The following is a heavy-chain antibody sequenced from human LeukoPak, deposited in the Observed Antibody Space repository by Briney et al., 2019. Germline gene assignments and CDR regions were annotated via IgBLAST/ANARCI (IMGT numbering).Heavy chain of an antibody. CDR1: GFTFSSYW. D-gene: IGHD3-22*01. CDR2: INSDGSST. V-gene: IGHV3-74*01. CDR3: ARVRTNYYDSRDAFDI. Sequence: GGSLRLSCAASGFTFSSYWMHWVRHAPGKGLVWVSRINSDGSSTSYADSVKGRFTISRDNAKNTLYLQMNSPRAEDTAVYYCARVRTNYYDSRDAFDIGGQGTMVTVSS. J-gene: IGHJ3*02.